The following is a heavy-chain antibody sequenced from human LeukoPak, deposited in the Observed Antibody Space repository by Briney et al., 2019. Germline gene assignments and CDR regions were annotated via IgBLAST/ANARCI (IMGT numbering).Heavy chain of an antibody. J-gene: IGHJ3*02. D-gene: IGHD3-3*01. V-gene: IGHV3-23*01. CDR3: AKVIEGVVNLDAFDI. CDR2: ISGSGGST. CDR1: GFTFSSYA. Sequence: GGSLRLSCAASGFTFSSYAMSWVRQAPGKGLEWVSAISGSGGSTYYADSVKGRFTISRDNSKNTLYLQMNSLRAEDTAVYYCAKVIEGVVNLDAFDILGQGTIGNVLS.